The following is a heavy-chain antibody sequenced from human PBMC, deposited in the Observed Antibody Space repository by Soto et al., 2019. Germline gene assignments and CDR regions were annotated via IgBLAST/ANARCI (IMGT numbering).Heavy chain of an antibody. CDR3: ASVATVPTWEDQ. D-gene: IGHD4-17*01. V-gene: IGHV4-61*01. J-gene: IGHJ4*02. CDR2: IYYRGST. Sequence: QVQLQESGPGLVKPSETLSLTCTVSGGSLTSGSYYWSWIRQPTGKGLEWIGNIYYRGSTNYNPSLKSRVIISVDTYKNQFSLKLSSVTAADTAVYYCASVATVPTWEDQWGQGTLVTVSS. CDR1: GGSLTSGSYY.